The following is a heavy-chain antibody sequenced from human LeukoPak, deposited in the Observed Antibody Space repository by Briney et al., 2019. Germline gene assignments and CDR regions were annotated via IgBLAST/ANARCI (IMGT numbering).Heavy chain of an antibody. CDR2: ISYDGSNK. J-gene: IGHJ4*02. Sequence: GRSLRLSCAVSGFTFSNYAMHWVRQAPGKGLEWVAVISYDGSNKYYADSVKGRFTISRDNSKNTLYLQMNSLRAEDTAVYYCAKDLTEGVRGVDYWGQGTLVTVSS. D-gene: IGHD3-10*01. V-gene: IGHV3-30-3*01. CDR3: AKDLTEGVRGVDY. CDR1: GFTFSNYA.